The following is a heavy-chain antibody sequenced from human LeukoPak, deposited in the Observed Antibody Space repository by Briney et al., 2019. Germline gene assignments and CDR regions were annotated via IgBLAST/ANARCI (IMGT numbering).Heavy chain of an antibody. Sequence: SETLSRNCAVYGGSFIGYYWIWLRQPPGKGLEWIGEINHSGSTNYNPSLKSRVTISVDTSKNQFSLKLSSVTAAETALYYCVSSLMFRFDYWGQGTLGTVSS. J-gene: IGHJ4*02. D-gene: IGHD3-10*02. CDR2: INHSGST. CDR3: VSSLMFRFDY. CDR1: GGSFIGYY. V-gene: IGHV4-34*01.